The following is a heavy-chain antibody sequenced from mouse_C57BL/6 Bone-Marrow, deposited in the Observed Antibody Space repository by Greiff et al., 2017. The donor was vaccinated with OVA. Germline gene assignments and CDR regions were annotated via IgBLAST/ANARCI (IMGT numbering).Heavy chain of an antibody. CDR2: IRSKSNNYAT. CDR3: VRQVTGSYYFDY. Sequence: EVQGVESGGGLVQPKGSLKLSCAASGFSFNTYAMNWVRQAPGKGLEWVARIRSKSNNYATYYADSVKDRFTISRDDSESMLYLQMNNLKTEDTAMYYCVRQVTGSYYFDYWGQGTTLTVSS. V-gene: IGHV10-1*01. D-gene: IGHD2-3*01. J-gene: IGHJ2*01. CDR1: GFSFNTYA.